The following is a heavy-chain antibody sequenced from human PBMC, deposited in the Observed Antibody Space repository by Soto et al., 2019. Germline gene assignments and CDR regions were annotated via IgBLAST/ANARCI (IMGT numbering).Heavy chain of an antibody. D-gene: IGHD5-12*01. J-gene: IGHJ6*02. V-gene: IGHV4-39*01. CDR3: ARHGGTWIDATYYYYGMDV. CDR2: IYYSGST. Sequence: SETLSLTCTVSGGSIRSSSYYWGWIRQPPGKGLEWIGSIYYSGSTYYNPSLKSRVTISVDTSKNQFSLKLSSVTAADTAVYYCARHGGTWIDATYYYYGMDVWGEGPTVTVS. CDR1: GGSIRSSSYY.